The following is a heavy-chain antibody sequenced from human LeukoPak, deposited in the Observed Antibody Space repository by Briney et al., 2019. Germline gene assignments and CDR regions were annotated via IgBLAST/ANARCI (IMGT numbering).Heavy chain of an antibody. Sequence: SETLSLTCIVSGGSISSSIYYWAWVRQPPGKGLEWIGTVFYNGATQYSPSLRSRVTISIDTSTNQFSLKLTSVTAADTAVYYCAREFVVVPAAIHTSNWFDPWGQGTLVTVSS. CDR2: VFYNGAT. CDR1: GGSISSSIYY. J-gene: IGHJ5*02. CDR3: AREFVVVPAAIHTSNWFDP. D-gene: IGHD2-2*01. V-gene: IGHV4-39*07.